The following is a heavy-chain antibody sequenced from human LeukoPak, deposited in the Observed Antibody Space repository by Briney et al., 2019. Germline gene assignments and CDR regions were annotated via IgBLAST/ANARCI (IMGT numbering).Heavy chain of an antibody. CDR1: GFTFSSYA. V-gene: IGHV3-23*01. CDR2: ISGSGGST. D-gene: IGHD4-23*01. J-gene: IGHJ4*02. Sequence: QPGGSLRLSCAASGFTFSSYAMSWVRQAPGKGLEWVSAISGSGGSTYYADSVKGRFTIPRDNSKNTLYLQMNSLRAEDTAVYYCAKLLDDYGGNSDYWGQGTLVTVSS. CDR3: AKLLDDYGGNSDY.